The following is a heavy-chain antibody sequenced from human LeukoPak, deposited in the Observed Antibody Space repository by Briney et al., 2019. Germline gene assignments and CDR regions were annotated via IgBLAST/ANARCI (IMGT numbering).Heavy chain of an antibody. CDR1: GGSFSGYY. V-gene: IGHV3-23*01. CDR2: ITGSGGRT. CDR3: AKGSYYYDSSGLDY. D-gene: IGHD3-22*01. Sequence: PSETLSLTCAVYGGSFSGYYWSWIRQAPGKGLEWVSAITGSGGRTYYADSVKGRFTISRDNSKNTLFLQMNSLRAEDTAVYYCAKGSYYYDSSGLDYWGQGTLVTVSS. J-gene: IGHJ4*02.